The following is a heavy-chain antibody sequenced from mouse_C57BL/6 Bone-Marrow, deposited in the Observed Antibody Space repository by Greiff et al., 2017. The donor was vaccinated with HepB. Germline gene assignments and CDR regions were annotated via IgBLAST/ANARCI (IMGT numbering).Heavy chain of an antibody. D-gene: IGHD1-1*01. Sequence: EVKLMESGGGLVQPGGSLKLSCAASGFTFSDYGMAWVRQAPRKGPEWVAFISNLAYSIYYADTVTGRFTISRENAKNTLYLEMSSLRSEDTAMYYCARQDYYGSSYVLDYWGQGTTLTVSS. CDR1: GFTFSDYG. J-gene: IGHJ2*01. CDR3: ARQDYYGSSYVLDY. V-gene: IGHV5-15*01. CDR2: ISNLAYSI.